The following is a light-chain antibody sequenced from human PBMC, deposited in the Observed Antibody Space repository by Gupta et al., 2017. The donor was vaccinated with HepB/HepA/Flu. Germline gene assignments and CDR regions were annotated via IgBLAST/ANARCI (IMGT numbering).Light chain of an antibody. CDR3: QSADSSGTSVV. J-gene: IGLJ2*01. Sequence: SYELTPPPSVSVSPGQTARITCPGDALPKQYAYWYQQKPGQAPVLVIYKGNERPSGIPERFSGSSSGTTVTLTISGVQAEDEADYYCQSADSSGTSVVFGGGTKLTVL. V-gene: IGLV3-25*03. CDR1: ALPKQY. CDR2: KGN.